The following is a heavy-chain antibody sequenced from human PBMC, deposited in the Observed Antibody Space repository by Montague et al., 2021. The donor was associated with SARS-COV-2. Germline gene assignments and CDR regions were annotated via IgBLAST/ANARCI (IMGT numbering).Heavy chain of an antibody. Sequence: SETLSLTCTVSGDSVSSGAYYWSWIRQPPGKGLEWIAYIYYSGNTYTKYNPSLESRVSISVDTSKNQFSLNLTSGSAADTAVYYCAREYFDSSGLVWIDPWGQGTLVIVSS. J-gene: IGHJ5*02. D-gene: IGHD3-22*01. CDR2: IYYSGNTYT. CDR1: GDSVSSGAYY. CDR3: AREYFDSSGLVWIDP. V-gene: IGHV4-61*08.